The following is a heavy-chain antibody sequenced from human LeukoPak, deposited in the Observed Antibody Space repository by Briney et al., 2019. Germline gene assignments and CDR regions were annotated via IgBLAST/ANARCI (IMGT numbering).Heavy chain of an antibody. D-gene: IGHD6-6*01. CDR3: ARAIRADRRGSWFDP. CDR1: GYPFTSYD. Sequence: ASVKVSCKASGYPFTSYDINWVRQATGQGLEWMGWMNPNSGNTGYAQKFQGRVTFSRDTSITTAYMELSSLRSEDTAVYYCARAIRADRRGSWFDPWGQGTLVTVSS. J-gene: IGHJ5*02. CDR2: MNPNSGNT. V-gene: IGHV1-8*03.